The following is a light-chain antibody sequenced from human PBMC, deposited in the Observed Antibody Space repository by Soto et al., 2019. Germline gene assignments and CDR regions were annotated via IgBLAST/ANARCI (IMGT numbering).Light chain of an antibody. CDR3: MQSLQLPT. CDR2: EVS. J-gene: IGKJ5*01. V-gene: IGKV2D-29*01. Sequence: EIVMTQTPLSLSVTPGQPASISCKSSQSLVHSDGKAYLYWYLQKPGQTPQLLIHEVSSRFSGVPHRFSGSGSGTDFTLKISRVEALDVCFYYCMQSLQLPTFGQGIRLEI. CDR1: QSLVHSDGKAY.